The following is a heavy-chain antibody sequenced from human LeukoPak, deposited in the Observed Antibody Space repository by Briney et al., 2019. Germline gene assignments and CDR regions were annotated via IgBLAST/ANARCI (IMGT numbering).Heavy chain of an antibody. J-gene: IGHJ4*02. CDR2: IWYDGSNK. CDR1: GFTFRSYG. D-gene: IGHD2-21*02. CDR3: AKSVIGCGGDCYYFDY. V-gene: IGHV3-33*06. Sequence: PGGSLRLSCAASGFTFRSYGMEWVRQAPGKGLEWVAVIWYDGSNKYYADSVKGRFTISRDNSKNTLYLQMNSLRAEDTAVYYCAKSVIGCGGDCYYFDYWGQGTLVTVSS.